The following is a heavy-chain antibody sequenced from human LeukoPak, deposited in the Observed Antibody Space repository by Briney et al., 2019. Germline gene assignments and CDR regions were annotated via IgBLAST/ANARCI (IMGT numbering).Heavy chain of an antibody. CDR3: ASGYCSGGSCYPPDY. CDR1: GFTFSSYE. CDR2: ISSSGSTI. J-gene: IGHJ4*02. D-gene: IGHD2-15*01. V-gene: IGHV3-48*03. Sequence: PGGSLRLSCGASGFTFSSYEMNWVRQAPGKGLEWVSYISSSGSTIYYADSVKGRFTISRDNAKNSLYLQMNSLRAEDTAVYYCASGYCSGGSCYPPDYWGQGTLVTVSS.